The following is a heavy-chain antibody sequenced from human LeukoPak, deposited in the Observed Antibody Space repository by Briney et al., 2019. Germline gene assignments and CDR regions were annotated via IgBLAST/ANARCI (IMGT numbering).Heavy chain of an antibody. J-gene: IGHJ5*02. CDR1: GFTFSYHW. Sequence: GGSLRLPCGASGFTFSYHWMHWVRQVPGKGLVWVSRIDGGGSSTSYADSVKGRFTISRDNAKNTLYLQMNSLRAEDTAVYYCARDLTAATGTWGQGTLVTVSS. V-gene: IGHV3-74*01. CDR3: ARDLTAATGT. CDR2: IDGGGSST. D-gene: IGHD6-13*01.